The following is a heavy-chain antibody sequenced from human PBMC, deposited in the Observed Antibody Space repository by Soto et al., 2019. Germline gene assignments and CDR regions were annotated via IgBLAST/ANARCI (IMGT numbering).Heavy chain of an antibody. CDR1: GFTFTISA. CDR2: IVVGSGNT. CDR3: AADPWGLINDDFDI. D-gene: IGHD3-10*01. J-gene: IGHJ3*02. V-gene: IGHV1-58*01. Sequence: SVKVSCKASGFTFTISAVQLVRQTRGQRLEWIGWIVVGSGNTNYAQKFQERVTITRDMSTSTAYMELSSLRSEDTAVYYCAADPWGLINDDFDIWGQGTMVTVSS.